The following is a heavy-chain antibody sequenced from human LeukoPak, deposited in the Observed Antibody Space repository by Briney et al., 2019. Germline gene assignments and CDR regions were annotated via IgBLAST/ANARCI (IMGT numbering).Heavy chain of an antibody. CDR2: ISYDGSNK. Sequence: GGSLRLSCAASGFTLSNYVMHWVRQAPGKGLEWVAVISYDGSNKYYADSVKGRFTISRDNSKNTLYLQMNSLRAEDTAVYYCARCSGGSTYHSDDYWGQGTLVTVSS. J-gene: IGHJ4*02. CDR3: ARCSGGSTYHSDDY. D-gene: IGHD2-15*01. V-gene: IGHV3-30*03. CDR1: GFTLSNYV.